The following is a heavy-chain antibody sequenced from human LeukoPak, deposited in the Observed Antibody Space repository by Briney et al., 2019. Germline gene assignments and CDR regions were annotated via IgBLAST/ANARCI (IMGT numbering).Heavy chain of an antibody. CDR2: IYSDGNT. Sequence: PGGSLRLSCAASGFTFSSYAMSWVRQAPGKGLEWVSVIYSDGNTNYADSVKGRFIISRDNSKNTLYLQMNNLRAEDTAVYYCARDNLEYSSSSTGWFDPWGQGTLVTVSS. J-gene: IGHJ5*02. CDR1: GFTFSSYA. CDR3: ARDNLEYSSSSTGWFDP. D-gene: IGHD6-6*01. V-gene: IGHV3-66*01.